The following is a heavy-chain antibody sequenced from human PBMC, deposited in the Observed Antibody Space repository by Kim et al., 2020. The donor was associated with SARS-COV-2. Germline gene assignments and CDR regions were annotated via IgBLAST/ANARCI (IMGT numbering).Heavy chain of an antibody. CDR2: INHSGST. D-gene: IGHD3-10*01. Sequence: SETLSLTCAVYGGSFSGYYWSWIRQPPGKGLEWIGEINHSGSTNYNPSLKSRVTISVDTSKNQFSLKLSSVTAADTAVYYCAPLRGVIRGYYYGMDVWGQGTTVTVSS. CDR1: GGSFSGYY. V-gene: IGHV4-34*01. J-gene: IGHJ6*02. CDR3: APLRGVIRGYYYGMDV.